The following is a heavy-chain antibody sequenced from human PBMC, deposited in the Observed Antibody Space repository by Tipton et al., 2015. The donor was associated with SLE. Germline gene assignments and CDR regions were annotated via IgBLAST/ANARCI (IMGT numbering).Heavy chain of an antibody. J-gene: IGHJ3*02. CDR3: ARLVLRKGEAFDI. CDR1: GFTFSDYY. V-gene: IGHV3-11*06. D-gene: IGHD6-13*01. CDR2: ISSSSSYT. Sequence: SLRLSCAASGFTFSDYYMSWIRQAPGKGLEWVSYISSSSSYTNYADSVKGRFTISRDNAKNSLYLQMNSLRAEDMAVYYCARLVLRKGEAFDIWGQGTMVTVSS.